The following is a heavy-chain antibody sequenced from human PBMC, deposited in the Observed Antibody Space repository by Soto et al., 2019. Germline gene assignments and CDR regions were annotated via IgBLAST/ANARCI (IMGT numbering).Heavy chain of an antibody. D-gene: IGHD6-19*01. CDR1: GCTFSSYA. J-gene: IGHJ6*02. Sequence: GASVKVSCKASGCTFSSYAISWVRQAPGQGLEWMGGIIPIFGTANYAQKFQGRVTITADESTSTAYMELSSLRSEDTAVYYCARGVLAVAGSVDYYYGMDVWGQGTTVTVSS. CDR2: IIPIFGTA. CDR3: ARGVLAVAGSVDYYYGMDV. V-gene: IGHV1-69*13.